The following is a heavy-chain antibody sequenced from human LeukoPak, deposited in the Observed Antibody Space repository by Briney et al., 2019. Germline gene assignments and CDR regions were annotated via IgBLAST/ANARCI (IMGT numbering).Heavy chain of an antibody. Sequence: ASVKVSCKASGGTFSSYAISWVRQAPGQGLEWMGGIIPIFGTANYAQKFQGRVTITADKSTSTAYMELSSLRSEDTAVYYCAMAREYNLDYWGQGTLVTVSS. CDR1: GGTFSSYA. J-gene: IGHJ4*02. CDR2: IIPIFGTA. V-gene: IGHV1-69*06. D-gene: IGHD1-1*01. CDR3: AMAREYNLDY.